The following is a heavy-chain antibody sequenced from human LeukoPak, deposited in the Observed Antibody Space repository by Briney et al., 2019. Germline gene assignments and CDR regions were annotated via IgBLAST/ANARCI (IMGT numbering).Heavy chain of an antibody. Sequence: PGGSLRLSCTATGLTFSNYWMSWVRQTPEKGLEWVANIKQDGSETVYVDSVKGRFTISRDNSKNTLYLQMNSLRAEDTAVYYCAKSCCSTSSCYDGFDCWGQGTLVTVSS. D-gene: IGHD2-2*01. CDR1: GLTFSNYW. CDR2: IKQDGSET. CDR3: AKSCCSTSSCYDGFDC. J-gene: IGHJ4*02. V-gene: IGHV3-7*05.